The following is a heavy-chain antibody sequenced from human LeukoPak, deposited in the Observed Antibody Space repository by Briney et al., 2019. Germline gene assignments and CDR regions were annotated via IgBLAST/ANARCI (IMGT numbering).Heavy chain of an antibody. CDR2: IYYSGST. Sequence: SETLSLTCTVSGGSISSYYWSWLRQPPGKGLEWIGFIYYSGSTHYNPSLKSRVTISVDTSKNQFSLKLSSVTAADTAVYYCARPVAGTNGWFDPWGQGTLVTVSS. D-gene: IGHD6-19*01. CDR1: GGSISSYY. V-gene: IGHV4-59*01. J-gene: IGHJ5*02. CDR3: ARPVAGTNGWFDP.